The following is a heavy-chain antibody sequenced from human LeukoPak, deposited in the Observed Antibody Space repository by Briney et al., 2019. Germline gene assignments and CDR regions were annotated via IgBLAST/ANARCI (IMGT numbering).Heavy chain of an antibody. CDR2: ISYDGSNK. Sequence: GGSLRLSCAASGFTFSSYSMNWVRQAPGKGLEWVAVISYDGSNKYYADSVKGRFTISRDNSKNTLYLQMNSLGAEDTAVYYCARDFVRRTLDYWGQGTLVTVSS. CDR1: GFTFSSYS. V-gene: IGHV3-30*03. CDR3: ARDFVRRTLDY. J-gene: IGHJ4*02. D-gene: IGHD3-10*02.